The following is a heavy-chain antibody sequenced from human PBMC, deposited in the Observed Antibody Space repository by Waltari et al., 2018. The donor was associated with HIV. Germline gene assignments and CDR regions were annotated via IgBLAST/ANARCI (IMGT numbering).Heavy chain of an antibody. CDR2: INYSGGSS. Sequence: EVQLLESGGGLVQPGASLRISCAASGFIFSSYAMSWVRQAPGKGLEWVSAINYSGGSSFYADSVKGRFTISRDNSKKTLYLQLNSLRAQDTAIYYCAKLAGDSELDYWGQGTLVIVSS. CDR3: AKLAGDSELDY. CDR1: GFIFSSYA. J-gene: IGHJ4*02. V-gene: IGHV3-23*05. D-gene: IGHD4-17*01.